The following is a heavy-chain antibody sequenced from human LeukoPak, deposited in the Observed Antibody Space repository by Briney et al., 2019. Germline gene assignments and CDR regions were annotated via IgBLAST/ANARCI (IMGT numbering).Heavy chain of an antibody. CDR2: ISGSGGRT. D-gene: IGHD4-17*01. J-gene: IGHJ6*04. CDR1: GFTFSSYA. Sequence: GGSLRLSCATSGFTFSSYAMSWVRQAPGKGLEWVSAISGSGGRTYYADSVKGRFTISRDSSKNTLYLQMNSLRAEDTAVYYCARHVYGEGMVVWGKGTTVTVSS. CDR3: ARHVYGEGMVV. V-gene: IGHV3-23*01.